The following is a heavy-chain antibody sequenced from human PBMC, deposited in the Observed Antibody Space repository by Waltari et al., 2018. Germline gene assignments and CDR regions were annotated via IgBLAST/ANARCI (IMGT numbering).Heavy chain of an antibody. CDR2: VFYDGST. D-gene: IGHD2-15*01. CDR3: VRDKYCGRGNCDSGGDILDY. V-gene: IGHV4-39*02. CDR1: GGSIGRTTYY. J-gene: IGHJ4*02. Sequence: QLQLQESGPGLVKPSETLSLTCTVSGGSIGRTTYYWGWIRQPPGKGLEWIGSVFYDGSTYYNPSLKSRVTVSVDTSKNQFSLHLRSVTAADTAVYYCVRDKYCGRGNCDSGGDILDYWGQGTLVTVSS.